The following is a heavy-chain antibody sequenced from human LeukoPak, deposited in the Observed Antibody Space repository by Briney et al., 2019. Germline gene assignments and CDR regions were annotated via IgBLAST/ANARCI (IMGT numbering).Heavy chain of an antibody. CDR2: IISIFGTA. J-gene: IGHJ4*02. V-gene: IGHV1-69*01. CDR1: GGTFSSYA. D-gene: IGHD3-22*01. Sequence: SVKVSRKASGGTFSSYAISWVRQAPGQGLEWMGGIISIFGTANYAQKFQGRVTITADESTSTAYMELSSLRSEDTAVYYCAIYRYDSSGYPYFDYWGQGTLVTVSS. CDR3: AIYRYDSSGYPYFDY.